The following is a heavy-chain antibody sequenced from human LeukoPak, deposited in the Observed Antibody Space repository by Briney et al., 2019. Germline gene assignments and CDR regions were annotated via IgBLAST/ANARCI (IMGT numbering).Heavy chain of an antibody. CDR3: AKGETEGGGLAHAY. CDR1: GFTFPNFD. V-gene: IGHV3-23*01. D-gene: IGHD2-15*01. J-gene: IGHJ4*02. Sequence: GGSLRLSCGASGFTFPNFDMSWVRQAPGKGLEWVSAISGSGATTYHADAVKGRFTISRDNSKNTVYLQMNSLSAEDTAEYYCAKGETEGGGLAHAYWGQGTLVTVSS. CDR2: ISGSGATT.